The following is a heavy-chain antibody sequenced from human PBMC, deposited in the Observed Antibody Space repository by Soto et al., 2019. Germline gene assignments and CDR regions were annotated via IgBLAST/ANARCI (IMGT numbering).Heavy chain of an antibody. J-gene: IGHJ4*02. V-gene: IGHV1-24*01. D-gene: IGHD4-17*01. CDR3: ATVGGDYYYFDY. CDR2: FDPEDGET. Sequence: ASVNVSCKXSGYTLTELSMHWVRQAPGKGLEWMGGFDPEDGETIYAQKFQGRVTMTEDTSTDTAYMELSSLRSEDTAVYYCATVGGDYYYFDYWGQGTLVTVSS. CDR1: GYTLTELS.